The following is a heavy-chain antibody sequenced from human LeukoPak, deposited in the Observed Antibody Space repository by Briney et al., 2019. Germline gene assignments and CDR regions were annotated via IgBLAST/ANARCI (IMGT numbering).Heavy chain of an antibody. D-gene: IGHD3-16*01. CDR3: VYGPNHFYFDH. J-gene: IGHJ4*02. V-gene: IGHV4-59*01. CDR2: VHDTGST. CDR1: GGSISGYY. Sequence: SETLSLTCTVSGGSISGYYYTWVRQSPGKDLEWTGYVHDTGSTDYNPSLKSRVTISLDTSMKRFSLNLRSVTAADAAVYFCVYGPNHFYFDHWGQGTLVTVSS.